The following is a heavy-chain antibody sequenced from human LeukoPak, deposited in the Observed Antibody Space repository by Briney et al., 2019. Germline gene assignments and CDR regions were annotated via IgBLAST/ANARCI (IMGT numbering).Heavy chain of an antibody. V-gene: IGHV1-8*01. D-gene: IGHD6-13*01. J-gene: IGHJ6*02. CDR1: GYTFISDD. CDR2: MNPNSAKT. CDR3: VRQTRIAAASMDV. Sequence: ASVKVSCKASGYTFISDDINWVRQATGQGLEWMGWMNPNSAKTVCAQRFEDRVTSTRNTSISTAYMDLSSLRYEDAAVYYCVRQTRIAAASMDVCRQGTTVTVSS.